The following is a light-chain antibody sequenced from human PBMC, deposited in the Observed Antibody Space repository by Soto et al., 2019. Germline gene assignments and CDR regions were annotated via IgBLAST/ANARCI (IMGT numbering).Light chain of an antibody. CDR1: ASDVGSYNR. V-gene: IGLV2-18*01. Sequence: QSALTQPPSVSGSPGQSVTISCTGTASDVGSYNRVSWYQQPPGAAPKLMIYEVSNRPSGVPDRFSGSKSGNTASLTISGLLDEDEGDYYCSLYTTTSYWVFGGGTKLTVL. CDR3: SLYTTTSYWV. CDR2: EVS. J-gene: IGLJ3*02.